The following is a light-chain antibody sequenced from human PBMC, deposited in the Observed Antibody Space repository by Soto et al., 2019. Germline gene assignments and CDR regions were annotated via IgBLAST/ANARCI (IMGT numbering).Light chain of an antibody. CDR2: DVS. Sequence: QSALTQPRSVSGSPGQSVTISRTGTSSDVGGYNYVSWYQQHPGKAPKLMIYDVSKRPSGVPDRSSGSKSGNTASLTISGLQAEDEADYYCCSYAGSYTYVFGTGTKVTVL. CDR1: SSDVGGYNY. V-gene: IGLV2-11*01. J-gene: IGLJ1*01. CDR3: CSYAGSYTYV.